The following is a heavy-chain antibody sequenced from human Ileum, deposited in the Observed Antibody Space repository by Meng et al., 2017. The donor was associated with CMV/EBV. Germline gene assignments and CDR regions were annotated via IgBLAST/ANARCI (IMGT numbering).Heavy chain of an antibody. CDR1: GYTFTSSD. J-gene: IGHJ6*02. V-gene: IGHV1-8*01. CDR3: ARDCKAYYDFWSGQGGMDV. CDR2: MNPTTAGT. Sequence: ASVKVSCKASGYTFTSSDINWVRQAPGQGLEWVGSMNPTTAGTDYAQKLQGRITLTRNTAMSAAYMELNGLRSEDTAVYYCARDCKAYYDFWSGQGGMDVWGQGTTVTVSS. D-gene: IGHD3-3*01.